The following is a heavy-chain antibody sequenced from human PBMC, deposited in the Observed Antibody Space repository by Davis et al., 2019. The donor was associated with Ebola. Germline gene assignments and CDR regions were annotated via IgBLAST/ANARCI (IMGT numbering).Heavy chain of an antibody. J-gene: IGHJ4*02. CDR1: GFTFSSYS. D-gene: IGHD2/OR15-2a*01. Sequence: PGGSLRLSCAASGFTFSSYSMNWVRQAPGKGLEWVSYISSSSSTIYYADSVKGRFTISSDNAKNSLYLQMNSLRDEDTAIYYCAKSSCTTHDGCHGGYFDFWGQGALVTVSS. V-gene: IGHV3-48*02. CDR2: ISSSSSTI. CDR3: AKSSCTTHDGCHGGYFDF.